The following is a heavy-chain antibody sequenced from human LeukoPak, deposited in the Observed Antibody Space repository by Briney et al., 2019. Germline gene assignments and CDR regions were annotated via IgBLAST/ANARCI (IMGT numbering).Heavy chain of an antibody. CDR1: GFTFSSYG. V-gene: IGHV3-23*01. CDR3: ASDLYYYDSSGYYPDPFDY. CDR2: ISGSGGST. Sequence: GGSLRLSCAASGFTFSSYGMSWVRQAPGKGLEWVSAISGSGGSTYYADSVKGRFTISRDNSKNTLYLQMNSLRAEDTAVYYCASDLYYYDSSGYYPDPFDYWGQGTLVTVSS. D-gene: IGHD3-22*01. J-gene: IGHJ4*02.